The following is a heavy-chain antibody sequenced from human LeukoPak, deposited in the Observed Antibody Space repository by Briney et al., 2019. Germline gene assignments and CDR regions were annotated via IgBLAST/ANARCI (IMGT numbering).Heavy chain of an antibody. V-gene: IGHV4-38-2*02. D-gene: IGHD4-17*01. CDR2: IYHSGST. CDR3: ARRGLRDSFDI. J-gene: IGHJ3*02. Sequence: SETLSLTWTVSVYSISSGYYWGWIRQRPGKGLEWIASIYHSGSTYYNPSLKSRVTISVDTSKNQFSLKLSSVTAADTAVYYCARRGLRDSFDIRGQGTMVTVSS. CDR1: VYSISSGYY.